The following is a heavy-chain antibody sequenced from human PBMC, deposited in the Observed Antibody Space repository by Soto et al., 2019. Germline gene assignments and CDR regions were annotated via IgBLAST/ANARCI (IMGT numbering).Heavy chain of an antibody. Sequence: ASVKVSCKTSGYSFTDHDINWVRQAPGQGLEWMGWVSPDHGNAGYAQQFQGRVTMTSDTSISTVFMELTNLRSEDTAVYYCAVTTGYWGQGTKVTVSS. D-gene: IGHD4-17*01. J-gene: IGHJ4*02. V-gene: IGHV1-8*01. CDR2: VSPDHGNA. CDR1: GYSFTDHD. CDR3: AVTTGY.